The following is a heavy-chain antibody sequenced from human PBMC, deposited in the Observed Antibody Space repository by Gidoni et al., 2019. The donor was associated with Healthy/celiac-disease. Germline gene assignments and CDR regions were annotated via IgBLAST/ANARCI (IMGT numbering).Heavy chain of an antibody. J-gene: IGHJ3*02. CDR1: GGSISSGGYY. V-gene: IGHV4-31*03. CDR2: IYYSGST. Sequence: QVQLQESGPGLVKPSQTLSLTCPVSGGSISSGGYYWSWIRQHPGKGLEWIGYIYYSGSTYYNPSLKSRVTISVDTSKNQFSLKLSSVTAADTAVYYCARGTYYDYVWGSYRPLHDAFDIWGQGTMVTVSS. D-gene: IGHD3-16*02. CDR3: ARGTYYDYVWGSYRPLHDAFDI.